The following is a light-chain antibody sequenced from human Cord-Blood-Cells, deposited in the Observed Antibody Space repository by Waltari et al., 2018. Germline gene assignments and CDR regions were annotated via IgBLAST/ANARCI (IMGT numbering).Light chain of an antibody. CDR2: AAS. CDR1: QSISSY. V-gene: IGKV1-39*01. J-gene: IGKJ4*01. CDR3: QQSYSTPLT. Sequence: DIQMTQSPSSLSASVGERVTITCRASQSISSYLNWYQQKPGKAPKLLIYAASSLESGVPSRFSGSGAWTDFTLTISSLQPEDFATYYGQQSYSTPLTFGGGTKVEIK.